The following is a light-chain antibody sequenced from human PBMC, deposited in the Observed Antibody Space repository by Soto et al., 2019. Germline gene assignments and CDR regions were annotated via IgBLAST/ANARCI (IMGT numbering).Light chain of an antibody. J-gene: IGLJ3*02. Sequence: QSVLTQPPSASGTPGQSLTMSCSGSSSNVGSHFVYWYQHLPGTAPTLLIYRDAQRPSGVPARFFGSKSGTSASLAISGLRSEDEAAYYCAVWYDSLTGWVFGGGTKVTVL. CDR2: RDA. CDR1: SSNVGSHF. CDR3: AVWYDSLTGWV. V-gene: IGLV1-47*01.